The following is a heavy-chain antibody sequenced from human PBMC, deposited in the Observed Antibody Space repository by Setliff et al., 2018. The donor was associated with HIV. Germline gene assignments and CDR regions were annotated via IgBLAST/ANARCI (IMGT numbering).Heavy chain of an antibody. Sequence: SVKVSCKASGDTFNSHAISWVRQAPGQGLEWMGGIIPIFGTPNYAQKFKGRLTITADESTSTAYMELRSLRSGDTAMYYRARTTQPRVAAPGTGNWFDPWGQGTLVTVSS. CDR3: ARTTQPRVAAPGTGNWFDP. CDR1: GDTFNSHA. J-gene: IGHJ5*02. V-gene: IGHV1-69*13. CDR2: IIPIFGTP. D-gene: IGHD2-15*01.